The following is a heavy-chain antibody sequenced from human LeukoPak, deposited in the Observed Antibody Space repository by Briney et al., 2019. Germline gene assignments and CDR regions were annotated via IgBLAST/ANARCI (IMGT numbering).Heavy chain of an antibody. J-gene: IGHJ4*02. CDR1: KFTFTNYG. CDR2: ISYDGSNK. D-gene: IGHD3-22*01. V-gene: IGHV3-30*18. Sequence: GGSLRLSCAASKFTFTNYGMHWVRQAPGKGLEWVAVISYDGSNKYYADSVKGRFTISRDNSKNTLYLQMNSLRAEDTAMYYCAKDRYYYDSSGYYYFDYWGQGTLVTVSS. CDR3: AKDRYYYDSSGYYYFDY.